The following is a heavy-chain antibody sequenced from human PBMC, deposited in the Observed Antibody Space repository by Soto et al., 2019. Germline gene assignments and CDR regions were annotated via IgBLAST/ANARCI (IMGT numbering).Heavy chain of an antibody. CDR2: IYPGDSDT. D-gene: IGHD2-15*01. J-gene: IGHJ6*02. V-gene: IGHV5-51*01. Sequence: GESLKISCKGSGYSFTSYWIGWVRQMPGKGLEWMGIIYPGDSDTRYSPSFQGQVTISADKSISTAYLQWSSLKASDTAMYYCARPLVVVAATQDYYGMDVWGQGTTVTVSS. CDR1: GYSFTSYW. CDR3: ARPLVVVAATQDYYGMDV.